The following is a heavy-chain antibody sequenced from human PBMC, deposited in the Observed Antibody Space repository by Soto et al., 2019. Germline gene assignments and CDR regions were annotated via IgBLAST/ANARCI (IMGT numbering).Heavy chain of an antibody. Sequence: QLQLQESGPRLVKPSETLSLMCTVSGDSIRSSTYYWGWIRQSPGKGLEWIGSMFYSGTTYNNPTLKSRVTISVDTSKNQFSLKLSSVTAAATAVYYCASHSAPIVLLEGATIHSFDPWGQGTLVTVSS. CDR1: GDSIRSSTYY. CDR3: ASHSAPIVLLEGATIHSFDP. V-gene: IGHV4-39*01. D-gene: IGHD2-15*01. J-gene: IGHJ5*02. CDR2: MFYSGTT.